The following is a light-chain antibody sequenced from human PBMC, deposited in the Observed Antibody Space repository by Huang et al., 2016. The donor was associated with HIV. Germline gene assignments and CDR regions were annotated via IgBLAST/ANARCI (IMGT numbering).Light chain of an antibody. CDR1: QSVTGN. J-gene: IGKJ2*03. CDR2: AAS. Sequence: EIVMTQSPATLSVSPGERATLSCRASQSVTGNLAWYQQKPGQAPRLLIYAASTRAAGIPARFSGSGSETEFTLTISSLQSEDFAVYSCQQYHNWPLYSFGQGTKLEIK. V-gene: IGKV3-15*01. CDR3: QQYHNWPLYS.